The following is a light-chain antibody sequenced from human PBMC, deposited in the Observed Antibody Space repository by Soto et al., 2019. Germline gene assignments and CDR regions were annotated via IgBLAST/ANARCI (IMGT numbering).Light chain of an antibody. CDR3: QKHNSATLT. CDR2: AAS. CDR1: QGISND. J-gene: IGKJ4*01. Sequence: DIQMTQSPSSLSASLGDRVTITCRSSQGISNDLAWYQQKPGKLPKLLIYAASTLQSGVPSRFSGSGSGTDFTLTISSLQPDDIATYYCQKHNSATLTFGGGTTLDI. V-gene: IGKV1-27*01.